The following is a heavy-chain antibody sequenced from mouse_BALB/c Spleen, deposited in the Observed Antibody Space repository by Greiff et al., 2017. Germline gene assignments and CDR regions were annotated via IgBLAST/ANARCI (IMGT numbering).Heavy chain of an antibody. CDR1: GYSITSGYY. V-gene: IGHV3-6*02. D-gene: IGHD4-1*01. CDR3: ARETGPYYYAMDY. Sequence: EVQLVESGPGLVKPSQSLSLTCSVTGYSITSGYYWNWIRQFPGNKLEWMGYISYDGSNNYNPSLKNRISITRDTSKNQFFLKLNSVTTEDTATYYCARETGPYYYAMDYWGQGTSVTVSS. J-gene: IGHJ4*01. CDR2: ISYDGSN.